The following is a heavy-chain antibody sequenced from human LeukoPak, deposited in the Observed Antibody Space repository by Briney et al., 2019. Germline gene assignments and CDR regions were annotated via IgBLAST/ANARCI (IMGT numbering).Heavy chain of an antibody. V-gene: IGHV3-30*03. CDR1: GFTFSSYG. CDR3: ARGAILNFDY. J-gene: IGHJ4*02. CDR2: ISYDGSNK. Sequence: GRSLRLSCAASGFTFSSYGMHWVRQAPGKGLEWVAVISYDGSNKYYADSVKGRFTISRDNAKNSLFLQMNSLRDEDTAVYFCARGAILNFDYWGQGTLVTVSS.